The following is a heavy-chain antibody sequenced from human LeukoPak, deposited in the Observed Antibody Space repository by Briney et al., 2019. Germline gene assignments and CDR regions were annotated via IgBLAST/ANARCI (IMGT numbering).Heavy chain of an antibody. V-gene: IGHV4-4*07. CDR1: GGSVSSYY. Sequence: PSETLSLTCTVSGGSVSSYYWNWIRQPAGKGLEWIGRVFPSASANYNPSLKSRVTVPLDKSKNQFSLKLSFVTAADTAVYFCARGIYTTGWYDAFDIWGQGIMVTVSS. CDR2: VFPSASA. J-gene: IGHJ3*02. CDR3: ARGIYTTGWYDAFDI. D-gene: IGHD6-19*01.